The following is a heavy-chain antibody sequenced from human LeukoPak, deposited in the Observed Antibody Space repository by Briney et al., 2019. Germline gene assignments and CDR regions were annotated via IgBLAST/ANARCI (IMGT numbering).Heavy chain of an antibody. D-gene: IGHD6-13*01. J-gene: IGHJ4*02. V-gene: IGHV4-59*01. CDR2: TSYSGNA. CDR1: SDSISTNY. CDR3: ARTVYSSSWYEWAYFDY. Sequence: SETLSLTCTVSSDSISTNYWSWIRQPPGQGLEWIGYTSYSGNANYNPSLKSRVTISIDTSNNQFSLRLNSVSAADTAVYYCARTVYSSSWYEWAYFDYWGQGTLVTVSS.